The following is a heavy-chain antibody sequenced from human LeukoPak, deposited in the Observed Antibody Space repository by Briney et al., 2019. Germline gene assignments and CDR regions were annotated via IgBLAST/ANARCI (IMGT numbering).Heavy chain of an antibody. Sequence: GGSLRLSCAASGFTFSSYAMSWVRQAPGKGLEWVSAISGSGGSTYYADSVKGRFTISRDNSKNTLYLQMNSLRAEDTAVYYCAKARFTLTGYFYYFDYWGQGTLVTVSS. CDR3: AKARFTLTGYFYYFDY. V-gene: IGHV3-23*01. D-gene: IGHD3-9*01. CDR2: ISGSGGST. J-gene: IGHJ4*02. CDR1: GFTFSSYA.